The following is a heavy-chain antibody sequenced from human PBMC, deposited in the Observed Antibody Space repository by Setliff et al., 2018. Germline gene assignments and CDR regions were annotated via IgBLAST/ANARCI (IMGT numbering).Heavy chain of an antibody. CDR2: ISSSGSTI. D-gene: IGHD1-1*01. J-gene: IGHJ4*02. Sequence: LRLSCAASGFTFSSYEMNWVRQAPGKGLEWVSYISSSGSTIYYADSVKGRFTISRDNAKNSLYLQMNSLRAEDTAVYYCSHWTWESFDYWGLGTLVTVSS. CDR1: GFTFSSYE. V-gene: IGHV3-48*03. CDR3: SHWTWESFDY.